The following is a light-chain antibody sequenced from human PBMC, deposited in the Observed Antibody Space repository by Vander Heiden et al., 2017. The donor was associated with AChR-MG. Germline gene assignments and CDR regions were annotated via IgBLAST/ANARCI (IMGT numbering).Light chain of an antibody. V-gene: IGLV2-14*01. CDR1: GSDVGGYDY. J-gene: IGLJ3*02. CDR2: DVS. CDR3: SSYTSANRV. Sequence: QSALTQPASVSGSPGPSITISCTGTGSDVGGYDYVSWYQQHPGKAPKLMIYDVSKRPSGVSNRFSGSKSGSTASLTISGLQAEDEADYYCSSYTSANRVFGGGTKLTVL.